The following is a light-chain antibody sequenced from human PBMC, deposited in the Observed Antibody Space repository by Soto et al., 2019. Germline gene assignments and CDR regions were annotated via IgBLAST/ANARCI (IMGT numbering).Light chain of an antibody. V-gene: IGKV3-15*01. CDR3: QQYNNWPET. CDR2: DAS. J-gene: IGKJ1*01. CDR1: QSVSSN. Sequence: EIVMTHSPATLSVSPGERATLSCRASQSVSSNLAWYQQKVGQAPRVLIYDASTRATGIPGRFSGSGSGTEFTLTISSLQSEDFAVYYCQQYNNWPETFGQGTRWIS.